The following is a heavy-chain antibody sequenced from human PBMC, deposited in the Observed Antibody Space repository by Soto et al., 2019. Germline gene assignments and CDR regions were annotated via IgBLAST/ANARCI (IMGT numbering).Heavy chain of an antibody. CDR2: TYYKSKWNN. CDR3: KGITRSRGMDV. J-gene: IGHJ6*02. V-gene: IGHV6-1*01. D-gene: IGHD3-10*01. Sequence: SQTLSLTCVISGDSVSSNSAGWNWIRQSPSRGLEWLGRTYYKSKWNNDYALSVKSRITINPDTSKNQFSLHLYSVTPEDTAVYYCKGITRSRGMDVWGQGTPVTVSS. CDR1: GDSVSSNSAG.